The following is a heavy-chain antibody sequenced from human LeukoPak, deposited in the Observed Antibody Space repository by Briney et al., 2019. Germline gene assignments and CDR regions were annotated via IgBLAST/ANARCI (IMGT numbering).Heavy chain of an antibody. D-gene: IGHD4-17*01. Sequence: PSETLSLTCTVSGGSISSSDYYWSWIRQPPGKGLEWIGYIYYSGSTYYNPSLKSRVTISVDTSKNQFSLKLSSVTAADTAVYYCARGRGDYGDPEFDYWGQGTLVTVSS. J-gene: IGHJ4*02. CDR3: ARGRGDYGDPEFDY. CDR1: GGSISSSDYY. CDR2: IYYSGST. V-gene: IGHV4-30-4*01.